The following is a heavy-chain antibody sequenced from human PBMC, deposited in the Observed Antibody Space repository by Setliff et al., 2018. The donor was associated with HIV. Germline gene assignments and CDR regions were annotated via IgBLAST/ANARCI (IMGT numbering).Heavy chain of an antibody. V-gene: IGHV1-2*02. CDR3: ARGKGVGGVIITGGLDV. Sequence: GASVKVSCKASGDIPRHYAINWVRQAPGHGFQWMGWISPKYGGTNYAQNFQGRVAMTRDTSISTAYMELSSLTSEDTAVYYCARGKGVGGVIITGGLDVWGKGTTVTVSS. CDR1: GDIPRHYA. CDR2: ISPKYGGT. J-gene: IGHJ6*04. D-gene: IGHD3-10*01.